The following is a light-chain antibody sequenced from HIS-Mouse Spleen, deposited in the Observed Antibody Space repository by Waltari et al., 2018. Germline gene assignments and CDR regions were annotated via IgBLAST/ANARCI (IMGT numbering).Light chain of an antibody. CDR3: QQYNNWPPLT. V-gene: IGKV3-15*01. CDR2: GAS. Sequence: EIVMTHSPATLSVSPGERATLSWRTSQSVSSNLAWYQQIPVQAPRLLIYGASTRATGIPARFSGSGSGTEFTLTISSMPSEDFAVYYCQQYNNWPPLTFGGGTKVEIK. J-gene: IGKJ4*01. CDR1: QSVSSN.